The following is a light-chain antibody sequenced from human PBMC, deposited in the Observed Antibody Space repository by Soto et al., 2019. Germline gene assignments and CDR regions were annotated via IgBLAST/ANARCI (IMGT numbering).Light chain of an antibody. V-gene: IGLV2-23*02. CDR2: EVG. Sequence: QSALTQPASVSGSPGQSITISCTGTNSDVGSYNLVSWYQQHPDKAPKLIIYEVGVRPSGVSDRSSGSKSGSTASLTISGLQAEDEAEYYCSSYAGSGEVFGSGTKVTVL. J-gene: IGLJ1*01. CDR3: SSYAGSGEV. CDR1: NSDVGSYNL.